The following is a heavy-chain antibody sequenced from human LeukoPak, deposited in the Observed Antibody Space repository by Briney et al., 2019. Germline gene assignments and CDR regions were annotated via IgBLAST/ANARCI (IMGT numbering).Heavy chain of an antibody. CDR3: ARGYDSSGYPWAFDI. CDR1: GGSISSYY. D-gene: IGHD3-22*01. CDR2: IYTSGST. V-gene: IGHV4-4*07. J-gene: IGHJ3*02. Sequence: PSETLSLTCTVSGGSISSYYGSWIRQPAGKGLEWIGRIYTSGSTNYNPSLKSRVTISVDKSKNQFSLKLSSVTAADTAVYYCARGYDSSGYPWAFDIWGQGTMVTVSS.